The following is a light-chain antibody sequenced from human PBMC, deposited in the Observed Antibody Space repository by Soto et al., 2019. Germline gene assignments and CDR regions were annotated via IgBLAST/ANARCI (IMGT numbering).Light chain of an antibody. CDR1: SSDVGDYDY. CDR3: CSYAGSYYLYV. J-gene: IGLJ1*01. V-gene: IGLV2-11*01. Sequence: QSALTQPRSVSGSPGQSVTISCTGTSSDVGDYDYVSWYQQHPGKAPKLMIYDVNKRPSGVPGRFSGSKSGNTASLTISGLQAEDEADYYCCSYAGSYYLYVFGTGTKVTVL. CDR2: DVN.